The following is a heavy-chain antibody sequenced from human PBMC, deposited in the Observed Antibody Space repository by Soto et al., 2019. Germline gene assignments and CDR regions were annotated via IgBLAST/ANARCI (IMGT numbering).Heavy chain of an antibody. J-gene: IGHJ6*02. CDR1: EFTFSSYA. CDR3: ARTASGGASTWPYYYFGMDL. Sequence: GGSLRLSCAASEFTFSSYAINWVRQAPGKGLEWVSPISGSGSSIYYADSVRGRFTISRDNSKNTLYLQMNSLRAEDTAIYYCARTASGGASTWPYYYFGMDLWGQGSTVTVSS. D-gene: IGHD1-26*01. CDR2: ISGSGSSI. V-gene: IGHV3-23*01.